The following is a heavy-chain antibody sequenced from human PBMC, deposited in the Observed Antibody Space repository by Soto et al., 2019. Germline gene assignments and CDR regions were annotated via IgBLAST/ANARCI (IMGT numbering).Heavy chain of an antibody. CDR3: ARVSGSYYYGMDV. J-gene: IGHJ6*02. Sequence: QVQLQESGPGLVKPSGTLSLTCAVSGGSISSSYWWSWVRQPPGKGLEWIGEIYHSGSTNYNTSLKSRVPISVDKPTNQFSPKVTSVTAADTAVYYCARVSGSYYYGMDVWGQGTTVTVSS. CDR1: GGSISSSYW. CDR2: IYHSGST. V-gene: IGHV4-4*02.